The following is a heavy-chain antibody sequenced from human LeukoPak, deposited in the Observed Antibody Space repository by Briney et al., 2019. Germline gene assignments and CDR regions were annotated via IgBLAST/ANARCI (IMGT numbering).Heavy chain of an antibody. D-gene: IGHD1-1*01. CDR1: GYTFTCYY. V-gene: IGHV1-2*06. CDR2: INPNNGGT. Sequence: ASVKVSCKASGYTFTCYYMHWVRQAPGQGLEWMGRINPNNGGTNYAQKFQGRVTMTRDTSISTAYMELSRLRSDDTAVYYCATVFNLFSRDFWGQGTLVTVSS. CDR3: ATVFNLFSRDF. J-gene: IGHJ4*02.